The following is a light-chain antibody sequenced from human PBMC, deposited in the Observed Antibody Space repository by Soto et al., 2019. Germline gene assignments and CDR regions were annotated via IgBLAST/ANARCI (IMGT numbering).Light chain of an antibody. CDR3: QQFYRYPWT. V-gene: IGKV1-5*03. CDR1: QSVDTV. Sequence: DIQMTQSPSTLSASVGDRVTSTCRASQSVDTVLAWYQQKPGKAPHLLIYKASSLETGVLSRFSGSGSVTEFTLTISSLQPDDFATYYCQQFYRYPWTFGQGNKVEIK. CDR2: KAS. J-gene: IGKJ1*01.